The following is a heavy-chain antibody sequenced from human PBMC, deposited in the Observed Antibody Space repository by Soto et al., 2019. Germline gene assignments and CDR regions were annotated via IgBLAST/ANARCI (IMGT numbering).Heavy chain of an antibody. D-gene: IGHD3-3*01. J-gene: IGHJ3*02. V-gene: IGHV4-39*01. Sequence: SETLSLTCTVSGGSTSSGGYYWSWIRQHPGKGLEWIGYIYYSGSTYYNPSLKSRVTISVDTSKNQFSLKLSSVTAADTAVYYCAREDRRITIFGVVPRAFDIWGQGTMVTVSS. CDR1: GGSTSSGGYY. CDR2: IYYSGST. CDR3: AREDRRITIFGVVPRAFDI.